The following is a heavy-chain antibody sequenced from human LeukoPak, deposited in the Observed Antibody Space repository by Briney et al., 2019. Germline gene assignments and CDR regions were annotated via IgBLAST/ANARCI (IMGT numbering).Heavy chain of an antibody. D-gene: IGHD6-25*01. CDR2: ISGSGGST. J-gene: IGHJ6*02. Sequence: GGSLRLSCAASGFTFSSYAMSWVRQAPGKGLEWVSAISGSGGSTYYADSVKGRFTISRDNSKNTLYLQMNSLRAEDTAVYYCARDLASGYSYYYYYGMDVWGQGITVTVSS. CDR1: GFTFSSYA. CDR3: ARDLASGYSYYYYYGMDV. V-gene: IGHV3-23*01.